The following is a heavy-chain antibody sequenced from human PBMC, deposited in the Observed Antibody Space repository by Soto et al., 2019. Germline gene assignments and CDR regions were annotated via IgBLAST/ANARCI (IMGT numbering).Heavy chain of an antibody. V-gene: IGHV4-31*03. CDR3: ARDEVVEGWFDP. J-gene: IGHJ5*02. Sequence: QVQLQESGPGLVKPSQTLSLTCTVSGGSISSGGYYWSWIRQHPGKGLEWIGYIYYSGSTYYNPSLKSRVTISVDTSKNQCSLKLSSVTAADTAVYYCARDEVVEGWFDPWGQGTLVTVSS. CDR2: IYYSGST. D-gene: IGHD2-15*01. CDR1: GGSISSGGYY.